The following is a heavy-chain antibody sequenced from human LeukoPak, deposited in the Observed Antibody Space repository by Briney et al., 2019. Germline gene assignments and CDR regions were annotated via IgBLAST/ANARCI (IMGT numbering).Heavy chain of an antibody. CDR3: ARERSDWFDP. Sequence: PSETLSLTCTVSGGSISSYYWSWTRHPPGKGLEWIGYIYYSGSTNYNPSLKSRVTISVDTSKNQFSLKLSSVTAADTAVYYCARERSDWFDPWGQGTLVTVSS. V-gene: IGHV4-59*01. J-gene: IGHJ5*02. CDR1: GGSISSYY. CDR2: IYYSGST.